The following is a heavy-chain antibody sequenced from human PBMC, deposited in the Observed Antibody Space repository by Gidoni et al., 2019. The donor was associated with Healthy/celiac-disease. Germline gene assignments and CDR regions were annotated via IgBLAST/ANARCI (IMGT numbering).Heavy chain of an antibody. V-gene: IGHV3-30*18. J-gene: IGHJ4*02. CDR3: AKQGSSSFDY. CDR2: ISYDESNK. D-gene: IGHD6-6*01. CDR1: GFTFSSYG. Sequence: QVQLVESGGGVVQPGRSLRLSCAASGFTFSSYGMHWVRQAPGKGLEWVAVISYDESNKYYADSVKGRFTISRDNSKNTLYLQMNSLRAEDTAVYYCAKQGSSSFDYWGQGTLVTVSS.